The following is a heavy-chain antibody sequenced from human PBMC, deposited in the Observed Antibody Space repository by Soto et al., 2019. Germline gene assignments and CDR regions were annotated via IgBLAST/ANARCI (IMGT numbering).Heavy chain of an antibody. CDR1: GFTFSDFY. J-gene: IGHJ4*02. CDR2: ISPKSNYK. CDR3: VRGGGGGQFDS. V-gene: IGHV3-11*06. D-gene: IGHD2-21*01. Sequence: GGSLRLSCEVSGFTFSDFYMSWIRQSPGKGLEWLSYISPKSNYKQYAESVKGRHTISRDNAKNSLSLQMNSLRVEDTAVYYCVRGGGGGQFDSWGQGTLVTVSS.